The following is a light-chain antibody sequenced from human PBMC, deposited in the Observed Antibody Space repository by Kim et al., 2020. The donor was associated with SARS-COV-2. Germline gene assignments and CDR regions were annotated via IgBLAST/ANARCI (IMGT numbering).Light chain of an antibody. CDR2: ETS. CDR1: QSVGNS. V-gene: IGKV3-11*01. J-gene: IGKJ4*01. CDR3: QQRYNWPLT. Sequence: SLAPGERATLSCRASQSVGNSLAWFQQKPGQAPRLLIFETSTRATGIPARFSGSGSGTAFTLTISSLEPEDFAVYYCQQRYNWPLTFGGGTKVEI.